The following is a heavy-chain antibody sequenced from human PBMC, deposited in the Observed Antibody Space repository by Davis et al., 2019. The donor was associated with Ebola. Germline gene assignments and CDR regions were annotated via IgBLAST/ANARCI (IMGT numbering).Heavy chain of an antibody. D-gene: IGHD6-6*01. CDR1: GGSITSYY. V-gene: IGHV4-59*01. J-gene: IGHJ6*02. CDR3: ARGIAARLSPYYGMDV. CDR2: IYYSGST. Sequence: PSETLSLTCTVSGGSITSYYWSWIRQPPGKGLEWIGYIYYSGSTSYNPSLKSRVTILVDTSKNQFSLKLSSVTAADTAVYYCARGIAARLSPYYGMDVWGQGTTVTVSS.